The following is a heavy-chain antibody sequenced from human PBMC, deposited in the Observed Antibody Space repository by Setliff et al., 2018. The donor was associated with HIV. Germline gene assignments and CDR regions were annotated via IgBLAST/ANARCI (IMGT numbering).Heavy chain of an antibody. CDR2: IYHSGST. Sequence: KASETLSLTCVVSGGSISSYNWWSWVRQSPGKGLEWIGEIYHSGSTNYNPSLKSRVTISVDKSKKQFSLKLSSVTAADTAVYYCAAFPTLGIYYGMDVWGQGTTVTVSS. V-gene: IGHV4-4*02. D-gene: IGHD2-15*01. J-gene: IGHJ6*02. CDR1: GGSISSYNW. CDR3: AAFPTLGIYYGMDV.